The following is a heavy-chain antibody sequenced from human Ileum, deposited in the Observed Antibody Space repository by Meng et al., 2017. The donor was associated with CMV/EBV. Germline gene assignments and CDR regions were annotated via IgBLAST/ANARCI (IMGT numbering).Heavy chain of an antibody. V-gene: IGHV3-30*02. Sequence: GESLKISCAASGFTFSSSGMHWVRQVPGKGLEWVAFIQYDESTEYYAVSVKGRFSISRDNSKNTLFLQMNGLRAEDTAVYYCVKENKKLRGDYWGQGTLVTVSS. CDR1: GFTFSSSG. J-gene: IGHJ4*02. CDR3: VKENKKLRGDY. D-gene: IGHD1/OR15-1a*01. CDR2: IQYDESTE.